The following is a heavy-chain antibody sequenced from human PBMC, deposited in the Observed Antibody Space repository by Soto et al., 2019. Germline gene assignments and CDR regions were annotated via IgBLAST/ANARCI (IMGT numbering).Heavy chain of an antibody. CDR2: ISAYNGNT. D-gene: IGHD2-2*02. V-gene: IGHV1-18*01. J-gene: IGHJ6*03. CDR3: ARMEYQLLYDYYYYYYMAV. Sequence: GASVKVSCKASGYTFTSYGISWVRQAPGQGLEWMGWISAYNGNTNYAQKLQGRVTMTTDTSTSTAYMELRSLRSDDTAVYYCARMEYQLLYDYYYYYYMAVWGKGTTVTVSS. CDR1: GYTFTSYG.